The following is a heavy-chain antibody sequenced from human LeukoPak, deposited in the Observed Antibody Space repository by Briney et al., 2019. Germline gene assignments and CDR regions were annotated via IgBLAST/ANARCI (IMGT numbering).Heavy chain of an antibody. CDR1: GFPFSSYW. J-gene: IGHJ3*02. D-gene: IGHD1-7*01. CDR2: IKQDGGET. Sequence: GGSLRLSCAASGFPFSSYWMAWVRQAPGKGLEWVASIKQDGGETFYVDSVKGRFTISRDNAKNSLYLQMNSLKSEDTAVYYCIVPGNYYALDIWGQGAMVTVSS. CDR3: IVPGNYYALDI. V-gene: IGHV3-7*03.